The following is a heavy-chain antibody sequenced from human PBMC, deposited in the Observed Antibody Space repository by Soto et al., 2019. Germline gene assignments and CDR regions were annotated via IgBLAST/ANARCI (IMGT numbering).Heavy chain of an antibody. Sequence: PSETLRLTCAVDGGYCSGYYWSWIRQHPRKGLEWIGEINHSGSTNYNPSLKSRVTISVDTSKNQFSLKLSSVTAADTAVYYCARGCGPDYGGNSCDYWGQGTLVTVSS. CDR1: GGYCSGYY. V-gene: IGHV4-34*01. CDR3: ARGCGPDYGGNSCDY. D-gene: IGHD4-17*01. J-gene: IGHJ4*02. CDR2: INHSGST.